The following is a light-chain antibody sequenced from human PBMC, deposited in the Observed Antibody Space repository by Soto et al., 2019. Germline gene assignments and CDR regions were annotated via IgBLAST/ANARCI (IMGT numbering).Light chain of an antibody. CDR1: QSVSSTY. Sequence: EIVLTQSPGTLSLSPGERATLSCRASQSVSSTYLAWYQQKPGQAPRLLIYGASSRATGIPDRFSGSGSGTDFTLTISRLEPEDVAVYYCQQYTTSPPSWTFGQGTKVE. CDR2: GAS. V-gene: IGKV3-20*01. J-gene: IGKJ1*01. CDR3: QQYTTSPPSWT.